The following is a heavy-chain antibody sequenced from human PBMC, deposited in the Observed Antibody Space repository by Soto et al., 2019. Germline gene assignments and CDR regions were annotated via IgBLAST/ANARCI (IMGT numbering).Heavy chain of an antibody. D-gene: IGHD1-1*01. Sequence: PSETLSLTCTVSGGSISSYYWSWIRQPLGKGLEWIGYIYYSGSTNYNPSLKSRVTISVDTSKNQFSLKLSSVTAADTAVYYCARESRDGYNFDAFDIWGQGTMVTVSS. CDR3: ARESRDGYNFDAFDI. J-gene: IGHJ3*02. CDR2: IYYSGST. CDR1: GGSISSYY. V-gene: IGHV4-59*01.